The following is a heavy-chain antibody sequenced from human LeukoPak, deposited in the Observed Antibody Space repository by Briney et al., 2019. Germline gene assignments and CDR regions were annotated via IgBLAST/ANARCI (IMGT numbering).Heavy chain of an antibody. CDR1: GFTFSTHY. J-gene: IGHJ4*02. D-gene: IGHD6-6*01. CDR3: ASGFSSSPYFDY. V-gene: IGHV3-21*01. CDR2: ITGSSSYI. Sequence: NPGGSLRLSCAASGFTFSTHYMNWVRQAPGKGLEWVSFITGSSSYIYYTDSVKGRFTISRDNAKNSLFLQMNSLRDEDTAVYYCASGFSSSPYFDYWGQGTLVTVSS.